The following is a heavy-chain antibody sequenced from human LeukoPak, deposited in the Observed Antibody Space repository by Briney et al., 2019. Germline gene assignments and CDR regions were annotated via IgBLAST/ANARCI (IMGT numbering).Heavy chain of an antibody. CDR2: ISSSGSTI. J-gene: IGHJ5*02. CDR3: AKYGDYVENWFDP. V-gene: IGHV3-48*04. Sequence: GGSLRLSCAASGFTFSSYAMSWVRQAPGKGLEWVSYISSSGSTIYYADSVKGRFTISRDNAKNSLYLQMNSLRAEDTAVYYCAKYGDYVENWFDPWGQGTLVTVSS. D-gene: IGHD4-17*01. CDR1: GFTFSSYA.